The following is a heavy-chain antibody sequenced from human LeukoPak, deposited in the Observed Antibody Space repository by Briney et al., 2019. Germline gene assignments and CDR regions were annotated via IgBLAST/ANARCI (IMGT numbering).Heavy chain of an antibody. CDR3: ATTVAVAGTVPFDY. V-gene: IGHV5-10-1*01. J-gene: IGHJ4*02. CDR1: GYSFSSYW. D-gene: IGHD6-19*01. CDR2: IDPSDSYT. Sequence: GESLKISCKGSGYSFSSYWISWVRQMPGKGLEWMGRIDPSDSYTNYSPSFQGHVTISADKSISTAYLQWSSLKASDTAMYYCATTVAVAGTVPFDYWGQGTLVTVSS.